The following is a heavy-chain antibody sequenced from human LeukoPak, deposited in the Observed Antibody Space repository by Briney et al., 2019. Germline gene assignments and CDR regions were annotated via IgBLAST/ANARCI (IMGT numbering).Heavy chain of an antibody. CDR1: GGSISISSYY. J-gene: IGHJ6*02. Sequence: PSETLSLTCTVSGGSISISSYYWSWIRQPAGKGLEWIGRIYTSGSTNYNPSLKSRVTISVDTSKNQFSLKLSSVTAADTAVYYCARGIPYCSGGSCYRSTYYYYYGMDVWGQGTTVTVSS. V-gene: IGHV4-61*02. CDR3: ARGIPYCSGGSCYRSTYYYYYGMDV. CDR2: IYTSGST. D-gene: IGHD2-15*01.